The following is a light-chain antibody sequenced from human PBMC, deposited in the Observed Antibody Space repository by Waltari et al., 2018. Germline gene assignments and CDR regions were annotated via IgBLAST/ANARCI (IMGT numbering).Light chain of an antibody. V-gene: IGLV2-14*03. Sequence: QSALTQPASVSGSPGQSITIPCTGTSSDVGHYNYVSSYQQRPGKAPKLMIYDVSYRPSGISSRFSGSKSGSTASLTIYGLQAEDEAEYYCSSFTSASTVGVIFGGGTKLTVL. CDR3: SSFTSASTVGVI. J-gene: IGLJ2*01. CDR2: DVS. CDR1: SSDVGHYNY.